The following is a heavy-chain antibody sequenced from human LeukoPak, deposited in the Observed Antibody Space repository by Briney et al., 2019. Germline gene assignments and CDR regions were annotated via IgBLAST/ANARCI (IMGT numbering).Heavy chain of an antibody. CDR2: ITGSGSRT. Sequence: GQTLRLTCAVSGFTFSNYAKNWVRHPQHQGLDRVSSITGSGSRTYYADSVKGRFTISRDSSKNTLFLQMNSLRADDTAVYYCAARPVADNPAPFDYWGQGTLVTVSS. CDR3: AARPVADNPAPFDY. CDR1: GFTFSNYA. J-gene: IGHJ4*02. D-gene: IGHD6-19*01. V-gene: IGHV3-23*01.